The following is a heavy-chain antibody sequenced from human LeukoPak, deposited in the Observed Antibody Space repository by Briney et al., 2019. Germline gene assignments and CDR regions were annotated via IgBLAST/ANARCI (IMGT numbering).Heavy chain of an antibody. CDR2: IYEGGNS. V-gene: IGHV3-53*01. J-gene: IGHJ2*01. CDR1: GFIVNNKY. CDR3: ASYNQRLSSRFFDL. Sequence: PGGSLRLSCAVSGFIVNNKYMTWVRQAPGKGLEWVSVIYEGGNSDYADSVKGRISVSRDDSKNTVYLQMNSLRAEDTALYYCASYNQRLSSRFFDLWGRGTLVTVSS. D-gene: IGHD6-25*01.